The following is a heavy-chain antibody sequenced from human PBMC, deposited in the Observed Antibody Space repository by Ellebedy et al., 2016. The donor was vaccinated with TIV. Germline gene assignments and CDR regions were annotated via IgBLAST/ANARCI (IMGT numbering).Heavy chain of an antibody. CDR1: GYTFTSYG. J-gene: IGHJ3*02. V-gene: IGHV1-8*02. CDR2: MNPNSGNT. CDR3: ARANYYDSSGHGAFDI. D-gene: IGHD3-22*01. Sequence: ASVKVSCKASGYTFTSYGINWVRQATGQGLEWMGWMNPNSGNTGYAQKFQGRVTMTRNTSISTAYMELSSLRSEDTAVYYCARANYYDSSGHGAFDIWGQGTMVTVSS.